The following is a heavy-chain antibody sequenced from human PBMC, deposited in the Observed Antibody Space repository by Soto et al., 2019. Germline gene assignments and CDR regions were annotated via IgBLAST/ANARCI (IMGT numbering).Heavy chain of an antibody. CDR3: ARIFKQSAYDGASRGRRFSYYYDRMDV. CDR1: GGSVTTYD. D-gene: IGHD5-12*01. J-gene: IGHJ6*04. Sequence: QVQLQQWDGGLLKPSETLSLTCGVYGGSVTTYDWTWIRQPPGRGLEWIGQIDHSGTTTYNPSLRGRVTISINRSKDQISLKVVSVTAADAAIYYCARIFKQSAYDGASRGRRFSYYYDRMDVWGKGTTVVVSS. CDR2: IDHSGTT. V-gene: IGHV4-34*01.